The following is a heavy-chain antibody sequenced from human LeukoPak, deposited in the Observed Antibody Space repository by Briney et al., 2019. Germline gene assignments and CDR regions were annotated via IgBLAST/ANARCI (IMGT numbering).Heavy chain of an antibody. CDR3: ASERLGGYSYGLNFDY. CDR2: IYYSGST. V-gene: IGHV4-59*12. CDR1: GGSISSYY. Sequence: SESLSLTCTVSGGSISSYYWSWIRQPPGKGLEWIGYIYYSGSTNYNPSLKSRVTMSVDTSKNQFSLKLSSVTAADTAVYYCASERLGGYSYGLNFDYWGQGTLVTVSS. D-gene: IGHD5-18*01. J-gene: IGHJ4*02.